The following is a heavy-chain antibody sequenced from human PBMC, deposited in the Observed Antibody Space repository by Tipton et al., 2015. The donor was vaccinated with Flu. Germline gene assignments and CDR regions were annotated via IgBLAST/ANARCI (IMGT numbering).Heavy chain of an antibody. CDR2: ISGYNGNT. Sequence: QLVQSGAEVKKPGASVKLPCKASGYSFTSYEITWVRQAPGQGLELVGWISGYNGNTKYTQKFQGRVTMTADTPTTTAFMELTSPTSADTAMYYCARKEENGAYVYFDYWGQGTLVTVSS. CDR1: GYSFTSYE. D-gene: IGHD4-17*01. V-gene: IGHV1-18*01. J-gene: IGHJ4*02. CDR3: ARKEENGAYVYFDY.